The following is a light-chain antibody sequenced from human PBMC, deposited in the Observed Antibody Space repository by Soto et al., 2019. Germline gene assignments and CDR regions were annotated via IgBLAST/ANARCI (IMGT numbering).Light chain of an antibody. J-gene: IGLJ1*01. CDR2: TNS. CDR1: SSNIGSNT. CDR3: AAWDDGRNGLV. Sequence: QSVLTQPPSASGTPGQRVTISCSGSSSNIGSNTVKWYQHLPGTAPKLLIYTNSQRPSGVPDQFSGSKSGTSASLAISGLQSEDEADYYCAAWDDGRNGLVFGTGTKLTVL. V-gene: IGLV1-44*01.